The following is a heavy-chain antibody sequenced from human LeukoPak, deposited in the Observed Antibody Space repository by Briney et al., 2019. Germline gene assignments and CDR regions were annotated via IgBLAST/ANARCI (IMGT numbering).Heavy chain of an antibody. CDR2: IWYDGSEQ. J-gene: IGHJ3*01. CDR1: GFTFSIYG. V-gene: IGHV3-33*01. Sequence: GGSLRLSCAASGFTFSIYGMHWVRQAPGEGLEWVAVIWYDGSEQYYPDSLKGRVTISRDNAKNSLYLQMNSLRAEDTAVYYCARRERASVAFDVWGQGTMVTVSS. D-gene: IGHD1-1*01. CDR3: ARRERASVAFDV.